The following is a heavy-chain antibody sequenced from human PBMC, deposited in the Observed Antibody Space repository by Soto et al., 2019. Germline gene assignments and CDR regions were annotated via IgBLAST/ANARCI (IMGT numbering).Heavy chain of an antibody. CDR3: ARVRLNCSSTSCYVLGVDY. D-gene: IGHD2-2*01. V-gene: IGHV4-34*01. Sequence: QVQLQQWGAGLLKPSETLSLTCAVYGGSFSGYYWSWIRQPPGKGLEWIGEINHSGSTNYNPSLXSRVNTSGVTXXNXFXXKLGSVTAADTAVYYCARVRLNCSSTSCYVLGVDYWGQGTLVTVSS. J-gene: IGHJ4*02. CDR1: GGSFSGYY. CDR2: INHSGST.